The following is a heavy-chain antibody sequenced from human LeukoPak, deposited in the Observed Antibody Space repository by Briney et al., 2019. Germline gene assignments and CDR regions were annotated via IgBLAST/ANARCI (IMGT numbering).Heavy chain of an antibody. CDR3: AVEVVVAATFDY. CDR1: GGTFSSYA. V-gene: IGHV1-69*13. D-gene: IGHD2-15*01. CDR2: IIPIFGTA. J-gene: IGHJ4*02. Sequence: SVKVSCKASGGTFSSYAISWVRQAPGQGLEWMGGIIPIFGTANYAQKFQGRVTITADESTSTDYMEMSSLRSEDTAVYYCAVEVVVAATFDYWGQGTLVTVSS.